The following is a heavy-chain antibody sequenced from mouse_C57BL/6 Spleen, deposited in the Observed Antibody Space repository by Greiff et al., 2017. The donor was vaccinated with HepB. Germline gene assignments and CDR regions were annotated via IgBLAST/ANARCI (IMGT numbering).Heavy chain of an antibody. CDR2: IDPSDSYT. D-gene: IGHD2-1*01. V-gene: IGHV1-50*01. J-gene: IGHJ2*01. CDR1: GYTFTSYW. CDR3: ARRGNSDY. Sequence: QVQLQQPGAELVKPGASVKPSCKASGYTFTSYWMQWVKQRPGQGLEWIGEIDPSDSYTNYNQKFKGKATLTVDTSSSTAYMQLSSLTSEDSAVYYCARRGNSDYWGQGTTLTVSS.